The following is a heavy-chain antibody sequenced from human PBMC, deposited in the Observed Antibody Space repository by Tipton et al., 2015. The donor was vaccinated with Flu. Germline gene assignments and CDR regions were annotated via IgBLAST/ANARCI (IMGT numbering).Heavy chain of an antibody. J-gene: IGHJ4*02. CDR1: GDSISSDFY. D-gene: IGHD1-1*01. V-gene: IGHV4-38-2*01. Sequence: TLSLTCAVSGDSISSDFYWAWIRQFPGKGLEWIGTVSRTGSTIYNPSLKSRVTISIDTSKNQFSLKLTSVTAADTAVYYCARGNGYTNTYFDSWGRGTLVTVSS. CDR3: ARGNGYTNTYFDS. CDR2: VSRTGST.